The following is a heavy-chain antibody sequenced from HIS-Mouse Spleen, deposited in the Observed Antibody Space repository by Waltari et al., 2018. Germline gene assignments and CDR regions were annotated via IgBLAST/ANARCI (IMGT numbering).Heavy chain of an antibody. Sequence: QLQLQESGPGLVKPSETLSLTCTVSGCSISSSSYYWGWIRQPPGKGLEWVGGIYYSGSTYYNPSLKSRVTISVDTSKNQFSLKLSSVTAADTAVYYCARGLNYYFDYWGQGTLVTVSS. J-gene: IGHJ4*02. CDR3: ARGLNYYFDY. CDR1: GCSISSSSYY. CDR2: IYYSGST. D-gene: IGHD5-12*01. V-gene: IGHV4-39*07.